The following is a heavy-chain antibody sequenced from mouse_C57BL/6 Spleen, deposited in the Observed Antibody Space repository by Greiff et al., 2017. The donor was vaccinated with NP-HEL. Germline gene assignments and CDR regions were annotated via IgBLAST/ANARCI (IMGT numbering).Heavy chain of an antibody. CDR1: GFSLTSYA. J-gene: IGHJ2*01. Sequence: VKLVESGPGLVAPSQSLSITCTVSGFSLTSYAISWVRQPPGKGLEWLGVIWTGGGTNYNSALKSRLSISKDNSKSQVFLKMNSQQTDDTARYYCARTLLLRYPYFDYWGQGTTLTVSS. CDR3: ARTLLLRYPYFDY. D-gene: IGHD1-1*01. CDR2: IWTGGGT. V-gene: IGHV2-9-1*01.